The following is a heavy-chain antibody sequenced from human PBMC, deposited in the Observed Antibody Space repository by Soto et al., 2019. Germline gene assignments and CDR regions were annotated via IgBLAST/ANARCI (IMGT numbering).Heavy chain of an antibody. V-gene: IGHV4-4*09. D-gene: IGHD6-13*01. CDR1: GGSMNCYH. CDR3: ARSVATPGTNIDF. J-gene: IGHJ4*02. Sequence: SETLSLTCSVSGGSMNCYHWSWIRQTPGQGLEWLGFIYFSGSTRYNPSLMSRLTISLDKSKRQFSMSLSSVTAADTAVYYCARSVATPGTNIDFWGQGTLVTVSS. CDR2: IYFSGST.